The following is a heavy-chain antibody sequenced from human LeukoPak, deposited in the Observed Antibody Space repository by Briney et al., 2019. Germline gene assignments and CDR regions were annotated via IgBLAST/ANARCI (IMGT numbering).Heavy chain of an antibody. V-gene: IGHV4-39*01. J-gene: IGHJ5*02. CDR3: ARGSRDGWFDP. CDR1: GGSISSSSYY. D-gene: IGHD3-10*01. CDR2: IYYSGST. Sequence: SETLSLTCTVSGGSISSSSYYWGWIRQPPGKGLEWIGSIYYSGSTYYNPSLKSRVTISVDTSKNQFSLKLSSVTAADTAVYYCARGSRDGWFDPWGQGTLVTVSS.